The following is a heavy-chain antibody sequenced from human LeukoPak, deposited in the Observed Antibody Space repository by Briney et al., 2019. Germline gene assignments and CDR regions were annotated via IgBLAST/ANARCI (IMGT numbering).Heavy chain of an antibody. CDR3: ARGPHGRIYDILTGFDY. Sequence: ASVKVSCKTSGYTFTGHSMYWVRQAPGQGLEWMGWIKPNSGGTNYAQKFQGRVTMTRDTSISTAYMELSRLRSDDTAVYYCARGPHGRIYDILTGFDYWGQGTLVTVSS. J-gene: IGHJ4*02. V-gene: IGHV1-2*02. CDR1: GYTFTGHS. CDR2: IKPNSGGT. D-gene: IGHD3-9*01.